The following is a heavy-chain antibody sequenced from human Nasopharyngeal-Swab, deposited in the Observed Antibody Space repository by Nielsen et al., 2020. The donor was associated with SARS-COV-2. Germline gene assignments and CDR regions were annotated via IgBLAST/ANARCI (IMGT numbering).Heavy chain of an antibody. CDR1: GFTFSDYY. V-gene: IGHV3-23*03. CDR2: IYSGGSST. Sequence: GESLKISCAASGFTFSDYYMSWIRQAPGKGLEWVSVIYSGGSSTYCADSVKGRFTISRDNSKNTLYLQMNSLRAEDTAVYYCAARIMITFGGVALGDYWGQGTLVTVSS. CDR3: AARIMITFGGVALGDY. D-gene: IGHD3-16*01. J-gene: IGHJ4*02.